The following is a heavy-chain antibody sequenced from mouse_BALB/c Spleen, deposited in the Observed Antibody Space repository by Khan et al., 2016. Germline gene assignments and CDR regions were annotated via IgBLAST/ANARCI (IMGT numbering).Heavy chain of an antibody. J-gene: IGHJ2*01. CDR1: VSNIKDYY. CDR2: IDPENGDT. D-gene: IGHD1-1*01. CDR3: NAIYYGSDVYFDY. V-gene: IGHV14-4*02. Sequence: VQLKQSGAELVRSGASVKLSCTASVSNIKDYYMHWVRQRPEQGLEWIGWIDPENGDTEYAPKFQGKATMTADTSSNAAYLQFSSLTSEDSAVYYCNAIYYGSDVYFDYWGQGTTLTVSS.